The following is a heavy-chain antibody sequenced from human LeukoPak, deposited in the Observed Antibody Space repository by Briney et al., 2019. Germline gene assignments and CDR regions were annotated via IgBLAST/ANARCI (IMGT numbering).Heavy chain of an antibody. CDR3: AKDLYYSDSSGYLDY. CDR1: GLTFSNYA. CDR2: TSVSGVST. J-gene: IGHJ4*02. V-gene: IGHV3-23*01. D-gene: IGHD3-22*01. Sequence: PGGSLRLSCAASGLTFSNYAMNWVRQAPGKGLEWVSGTSVSGVSTYYADSVKGRFTISRDNSKNTLYLQVTSLRAEDTAVYYCAKDLYYSDSSGYLDYWGQGTLVTVSS.